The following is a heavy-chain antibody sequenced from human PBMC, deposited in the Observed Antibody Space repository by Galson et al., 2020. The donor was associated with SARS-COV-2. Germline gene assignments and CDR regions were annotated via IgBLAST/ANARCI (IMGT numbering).Heavy chain of an antibody. CDR3: ARVGLQYFDY. D-gene: IGHD4-4*01. V-gene: IGHV4-59*01. J-gene: IGHJ4*02. CDR1: GGSINSYY. CDR2: IYYRGST. Sequence: SETLSLTFTVSGGSINSYYWSWIRQPPGKGLEWIGYIYYRGSTNYNPSLKSRVSISVDTSKNQFSLKLTSVTAADTAVYYCARVGLQYFDYWGQGTLVTVSS.